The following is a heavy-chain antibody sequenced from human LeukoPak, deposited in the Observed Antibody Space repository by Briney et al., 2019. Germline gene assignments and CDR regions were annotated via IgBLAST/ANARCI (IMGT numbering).Heavy chain of an antibody. CDR1: GFTFSSYA. Sequence: GGCLRLSCAASGFTFSSYAMSWVRQAPGKGLEWVSAISGSGGSTYYADSVKGRFTISRDNSKNTLYLQMNSLRAEDTAVYYCAKDLLYSNSGYFDYWGQGTLVTVSS. D-gene: IGHD4-11*01. CDR3: AKDLLYSNSGYFDY. J-gene: IGHJ4*02. CDR2: ISGSGGST. V-gene: IGHV3-23*01.